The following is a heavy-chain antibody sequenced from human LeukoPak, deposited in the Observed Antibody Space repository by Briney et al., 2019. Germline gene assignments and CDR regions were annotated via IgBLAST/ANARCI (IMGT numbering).Heavy chain of an antibody. CDR1: GFTFSSYD. D-gene: IGHD2-2*02. V-gene: IGHV3-23*01. CDR2: ISGSGGTT. CDR3: AKASRRHCGTTICYTLDY. Sequence: GGSLRLSCAASGFTFSSYDMSWVRQAPGKGLEWVSTISGSGGTTNFADSVKGRFTISRENSKNTLYLQMNSLRAADTAKYYCAKASRRHCGTTICYTLDYWGQGTLVTVSS. J-gene: IGHJ4*02.